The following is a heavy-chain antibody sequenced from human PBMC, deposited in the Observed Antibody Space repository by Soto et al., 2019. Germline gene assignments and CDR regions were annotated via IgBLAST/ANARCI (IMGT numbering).Heavy chain of an antibody. Sequence: SETLSLTCPVSGGSVSSGSYYWSWIRQPPGKGREWIGYIYYRGSTNYNPSLKSRVTISVDTSKNQFSLKLSSVTAADTAGYYCELGYSTYGVCSGLDLWGQGTPVTVSS. J-gene: IGHJ5*02. CDR2: IYYRGST. CDR3: ELGYSTYGVCSGLDL. D-gene: IGHD2-8*01. V-gene: IGHV4-61*01. CDR1: GGSVSSGSYY.